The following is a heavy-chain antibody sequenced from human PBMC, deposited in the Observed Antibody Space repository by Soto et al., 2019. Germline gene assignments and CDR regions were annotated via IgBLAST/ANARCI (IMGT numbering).Heavy chain of an antibody. D-gene: IGHD1-7*01. CDR3: ARGTKGGSPPL. V-gene: IGHV3-48*02. J-gene: IGHJ4*02. CDR1: GFTFSSYA. Sequence: GGSLRLSCTASGFTFSSYAMHWVRQAPGKGLEWVSYISSSSTNTYYAASVRGRFTISRDNAKNSLYLRMNSLKDEDTAVYYCARGTKGGSPPLWGQGTLVTVSS. CDR2: ISSSSTNT.